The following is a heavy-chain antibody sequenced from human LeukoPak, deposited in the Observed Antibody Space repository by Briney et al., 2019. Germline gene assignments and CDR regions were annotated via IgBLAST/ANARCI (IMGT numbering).Heavy chain of an antibody. Sequence: PSETLSLTCTVSGGSISSSSYYWGWVRQPPGTGLGWLGSIYYSGSTYYNPSLKSRVTLSVATSKNHFSLKLSSVTAADTAVYYCARQGHYYDSSGYRDAFDSWGQGTMVTVSS. CDR3: ARQGHYYDSSGYRDAFDS. CDR1: GGSISSSSYY. D-gene: IGHD3-22*01. CDR2: IYYSGST. J-gene: IGHJ3*02. V-gene: IGHV4-39*01.